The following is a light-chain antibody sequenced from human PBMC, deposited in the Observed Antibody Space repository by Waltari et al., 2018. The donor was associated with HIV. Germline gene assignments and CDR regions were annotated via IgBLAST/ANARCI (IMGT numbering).Light chain of an antibody. CDR3: QQDYSTPVT. J-gene: IGKJ4*01. CDR2: AAS. CDR1: LSIANY. Sequence: DIQMTESPSSLSASVGDRVTITCRASLSIANYLNWYQQKPGKAPMLLISAASSLQSGVPPRFSGSGSGTAFALTISSLQPEDVAAYYCQQDYSTPVTFGGGTKVEI. V-gene: IGKV1-39*01.